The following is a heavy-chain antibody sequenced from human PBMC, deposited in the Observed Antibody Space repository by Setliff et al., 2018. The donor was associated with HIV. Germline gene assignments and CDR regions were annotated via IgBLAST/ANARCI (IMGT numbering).Heavy chain of an antibody. Sequence: SETLSLTCTVSGGSINNGTYFWTWIRQPAGKALEWLGRLYTSGGATYNPSLKSRITISIDTSTNQFSLHLNSVTAADTAIYYCVCSPRWRFVDYWGQGMLVTVSS. CDR1: GGSINNGTYF. CDR2: LYTSGGA. V-gene: IGHV4-61*02. J-gene: IGHJ4*02. CDR3: VCSPRWRFVDY. D-gene: IGHD2-21*01.